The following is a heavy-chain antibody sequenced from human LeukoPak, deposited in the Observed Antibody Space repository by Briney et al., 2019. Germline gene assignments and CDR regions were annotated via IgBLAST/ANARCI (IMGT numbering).Heavy chain of an antibody. CDR1: GGSISSGGYS. J-gene: IGHJ5*02. D-gene: IGHD3-10*01. V-gene: IGHV4-30-2*01. CDR2: IYHSGST. CDR3: AREVRGNNGYWFDP. Sequence: PSETLSLTCAVSGGSISSGGYSWSWIRQPPGKGLEWIGYIYHSGSTYYNPSLKSRVTISVDRSRNQFSLKLSSVTAADTAVYYCAREVRGNNGYWFDPWGQGTLVTVS.